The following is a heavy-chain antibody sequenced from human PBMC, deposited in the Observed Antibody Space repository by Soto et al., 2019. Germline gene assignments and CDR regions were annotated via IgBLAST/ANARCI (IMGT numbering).Heavy chain of an antibody. CDR1: GFTFSSYA. V-gene: IGHV3-23*01. CDR2: ISGSGGST. J-gene: IGHJ4*02. D-gene: IGHD3-3*01. Sequence: PGGSLRLSCAASGFTFSSYAMSWVRQAPGKGLEWVSAISGSGGSTYYADSVKGRFTISRDNSKNTLYLQMNSLRAEDTAVYYCAKVLDYTQGLYYFDYWGQGTLVTVSS. CDR3: AKVLDYTQGLYYFDY.